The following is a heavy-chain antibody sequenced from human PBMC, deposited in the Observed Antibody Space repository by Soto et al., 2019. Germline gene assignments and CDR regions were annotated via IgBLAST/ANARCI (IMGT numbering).Heavy chain of an antibody. J-gene: IGHJ6*02. CDR2: ISAYNGNT. CDR1: GYTFTSYG. CDR3: ARYHDFWRGYSRNPNYYYCMDV. Sequence: QVQLVQSGAEVKKPGASVKVSCKASGYTFTSYGISWVRQAPGQGLEWMGWISAYNGNTNYAQKLQGIVTMTTATSTSAAYRELRSLRSDDTAESYCARYHDFWRGYSRNPNYYYCMDVWGQGTTVTVSS. V-gene: IGHV1-18*01. D-gene: IGHD3-3*01.